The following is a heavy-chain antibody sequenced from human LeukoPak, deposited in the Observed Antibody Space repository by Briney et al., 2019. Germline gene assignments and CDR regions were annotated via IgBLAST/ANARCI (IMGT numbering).Heavy chain of an antibody. CDR3: TTTTRQLPYDFWSVDYYYMDV. CDR1: GFTFSNAW. CDR2: IKSKTDGGTT. V-gene: IGHV3-15*01. J-gene: IGHJ6*03. Sequence: RPGGSLRLSYAASGFTFSNAWMSWVRQAPGKGLEWVGRIKSKTDGGTTDYAAPVKGRFTISRDDSKNTLYLQMNSLKTEDTAVYYCTTTTRQLPYDFWSVDYYYMDVWGKGTTVTVSS. D-gene: IGHD3-3*01.